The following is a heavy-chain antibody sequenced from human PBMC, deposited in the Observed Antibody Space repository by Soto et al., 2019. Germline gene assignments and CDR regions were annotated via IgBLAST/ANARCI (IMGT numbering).Heavy chain of an antibody. CDR2: ISTYNGNT. Sequence: QVQLVKSGAEVKPPGASVKVSCRASGYIFTRYIISWVRQAPGQGLEWMGWISTYNGNTNYAQNFQDRVTLTTDTSTNTAYMELRSLRSDDRAVYYCARHAPPTILDYCGQGSLVTVSS. CDR3: ARHAPPTILDY. J-gene: IGHJ4*02. D-gene: IGHD1-26*01. V-gene: IGHV1-18*04. CDR1: GYIFTRYI.